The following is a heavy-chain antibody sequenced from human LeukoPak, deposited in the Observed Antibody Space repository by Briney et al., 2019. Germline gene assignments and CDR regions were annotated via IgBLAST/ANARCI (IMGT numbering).Heavy chain of an antibody. V-gene: IGHV3-48*04. CDR1: GFTFSTYG. D-gene: IGHD3-22*01. Sequence: TGGTLRLSCEASGFTFSTYGINWVRQAPGKGLEWVSYISSSGSTIYYADSVKGRFTISRDNAKNSLYLQMNSLRAEDTAVYYCARGDYYYYDSSGYNFDYWGQGTLVTVSS. CDR3: ARGDYYYYDSSGYNFDY. CDR2: ISSSGSTI. J-gene: IGHJ4*02.